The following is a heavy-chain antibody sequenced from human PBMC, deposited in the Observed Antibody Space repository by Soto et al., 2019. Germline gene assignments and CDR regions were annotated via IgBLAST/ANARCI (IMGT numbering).Heavy chain of an antibody. Sequence: PSETLSLTCTVSGGSISSYYWSWIRQPPGKGLEWIGYIYYSGSTNYNPSLKSRVTISVDTSKNQFSLRLSSVTAADTAVYYCARARGYIAVAGMRAFDYWGQGTLVTVSS. V-gene: IGHV4-59*01. CDR2: IYYSGST. CDR1: GGSISSYY. J-gene: IGHJ4*02. D-gene: IGHD6-19*01. CDR3: ARARGYIAVAGMRAFDY.